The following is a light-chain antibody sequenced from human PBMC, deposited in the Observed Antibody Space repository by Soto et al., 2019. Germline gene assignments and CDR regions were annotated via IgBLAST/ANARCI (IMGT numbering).Light chain of an antibody. V-gene: IGKV1-12*01. Sequence: DIQMTQSPSSVSASVGDRFTITCRASQGISSWLAWYQQRPGQAPKLLISEGSSLESGVPSTFSGTASGTEFTLTISSLQPDDFATYYCQQYNSFPWTFGQGTKVDIK. CDR2: EGS. CDR3: QQYNSFPWT. J-gene: IGKJ1*01. CDR1: QGISSW.